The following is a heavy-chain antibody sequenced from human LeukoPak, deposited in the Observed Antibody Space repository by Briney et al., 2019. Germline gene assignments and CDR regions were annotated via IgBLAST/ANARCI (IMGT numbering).Heavy chain of an antibody. J-gene: IGHJ4*02. CDR3: ARGHVFYDFWSGYTYYFDY. CDR1: GGSISSYY. D-gene: IGHD3-3*01. CDR2: IYYSGST. V-gene: IGHV4-59*12. Sequence: SETLSLTCTVSGGSISSYYWSWIRQPPGKGLEWIGYIYYSGSTNYNPSLKSRVTISVDTSKNQFSLKLSSVTAADTAVYYCARGHVFYDFWSGYTYYFDYWGQGTLVTVSS.